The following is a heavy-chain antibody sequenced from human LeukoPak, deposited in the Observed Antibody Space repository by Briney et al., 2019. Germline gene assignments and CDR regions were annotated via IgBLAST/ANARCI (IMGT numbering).Heavy chain of an antibody. D-gene: IGHD2-2*02. V-gene: IGHV4-34*01. J-gene: IGHJ4*02. CDR1: GGSFSGYY. CDR3: ARRSTRRYCSSTSCYKED. Sequence: PSETLSLTCAVYGGSFSGYYWSWIRQPPGKGLEWIGEINHSGSTNCNPSLKSRVTISVDTSKNQFSLKLSSVTAADTAVYYCARRSTRRYCSSTSCYKEDWGQGTLVTVSS. CDR2: INHSGST.